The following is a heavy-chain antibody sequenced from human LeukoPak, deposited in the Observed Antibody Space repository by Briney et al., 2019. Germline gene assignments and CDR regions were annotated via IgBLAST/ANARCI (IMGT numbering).Heavy chain of an antibody. CDR3: ARRGITYSSSFFAF. Sequence: SETLSLTCTVSGGSIGSSNYYWGWIRQPPGKGLEWIGHIFYSGNPYYNPSLKSRVTISVDTSKNQFSLHLSSVTAADTATYYCARRGITYSSSFFAFWGQGTLVTASS. D-gene: IGHD1-26*01. CDR2: IFYSGNP. CDR1: GGSIGSSNYY. V-gene: IGHV4-39*01. J-gene: IGHJ4*02.